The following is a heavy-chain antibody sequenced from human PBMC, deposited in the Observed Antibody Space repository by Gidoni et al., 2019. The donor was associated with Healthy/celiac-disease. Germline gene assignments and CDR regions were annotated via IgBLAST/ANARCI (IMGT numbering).Heavy chain of an antibody. CDR3: ARESIVVVAAFDY. CDR2: ISYDGSNK. Sequence: KWLEWVAVISYDGSNKYCADSVQGRFTISRDNSKNTLYLQMNSLRAEDTAVYYCARESIVVVAAFDYWGQGTLVTVSS. V-gene: IGHV3-30-3*01. J-gene: IGHJ4*02. D-gene: IGHD2-15*01.